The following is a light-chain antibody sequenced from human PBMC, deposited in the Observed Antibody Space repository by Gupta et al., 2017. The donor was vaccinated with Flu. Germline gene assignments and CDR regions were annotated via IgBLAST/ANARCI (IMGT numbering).Light chain of an antibody. J-gene: IGKJ2*02. CDR1: QSLVYKNGITY. V-gene: IGKV2-30*01. CDR2: EFS. Sequence: DVVMSQSPLSLSVTLGQAASISCRSSQSLVYKNGITYLNWFQQRPGQSPRRLIYEFSKRDYGVTGRFSGSGSVTDFTLKSSRGEAEDVGVYYCMRGKHPWTFGQGTTMEI. CDR3: MRGKHPWT.